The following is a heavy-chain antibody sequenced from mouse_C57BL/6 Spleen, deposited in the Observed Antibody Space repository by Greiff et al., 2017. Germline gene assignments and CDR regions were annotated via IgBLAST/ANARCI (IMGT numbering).Heavy chain of an antibody. V-gene: IGHV1-66*01. CDR1: GYSFTSYY. D-gene: IGHD1-1*01. Sequence: VQLKQSGPELVKPGASVKISCKASGYSFTSYYIHWVKQRPGQGLEWIGWIYPGSGNTKYNEKFKGKATLTADTSSSTAYMQLSSLTSEDSAVYYCARGKITTVGYFDVWGTGTTVTVSS. J-gene: IGHJ1*03. CDR2: IYPGSGNT. CDR3: ARGKITTVGYFDV.